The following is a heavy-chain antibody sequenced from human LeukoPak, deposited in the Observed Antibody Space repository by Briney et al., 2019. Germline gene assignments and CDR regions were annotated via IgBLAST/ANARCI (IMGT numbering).Heavy chain of an antibody. J-gene: IGHJ4*02. Sequence: GGSLRLSCAASGFAFSSYAMNWVRQAPGKGLEWVSVISGSGDSTNYEDSVKGRFTISRDNSKNMLNLQMSGLRAEDTAVYCCAKARSNGFSSCYNYWGQGTLVTVSS. V-gene: IGHV3-23*01. CDR2: ISGSGDST. CDR3: AKARSNGFSSCYNY. D-gene: IGHD2-2*02. CDR1: GFAFSSYA.